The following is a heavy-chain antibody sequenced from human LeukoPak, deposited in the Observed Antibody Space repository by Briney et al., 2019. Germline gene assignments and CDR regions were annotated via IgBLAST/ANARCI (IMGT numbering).Heavy chain of an antibody. J-gene: IGHJ6*02. D-gene: IGHD1-26*01. CDR3: ARSSGSYFPGGMDV. Sequence: ASVTVSCKASGYTFTGYCMHWVRQAPGQGLEWMGWINPNSGGTNYAQKFQGRVTMTRDTSISTAYMELSRLRSDDTAVYYCARSSGSYFPGGMDVWGQGTTVTVSS. CDR1: GYTFTGYC. V-gene: IGHV1-2*02. CDR2: INPNSGGT.